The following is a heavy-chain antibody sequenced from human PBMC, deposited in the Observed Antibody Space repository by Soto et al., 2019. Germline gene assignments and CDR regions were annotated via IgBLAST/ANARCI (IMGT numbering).Heavy chain of an antibody. CDR2: IYYSGST. J-gene: IGHJ5*02. D-gene: IGHD3-10*01. V-gene: IGHV4-59*01. CDR1: GGSISSYY. Sequence: PSETLSLTCTVSGGSISSYYWSWIRQPPGKGLEWIGYIYYSGSTNYNPSLKSRVTISVDTSKNQFSLKLSSVTAADTAVYYCARVTSSKWFGELFNWFDPWGQGTLVTVSS. CDR3: ARVTSSKWFGELFNWFDP.